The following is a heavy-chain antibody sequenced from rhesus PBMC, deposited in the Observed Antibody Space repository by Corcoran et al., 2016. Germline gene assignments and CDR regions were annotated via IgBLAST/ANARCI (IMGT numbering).Heavy chain of an antibody. Sequence: EVQLVESGGGLAKPGGSLRLSCAASGFSFSDYYMYWVRQGQGKGLEWVSGISYTSGSTYYADSVKGRFTIARENAKNTLYLQMDSLRAEDTAVYYCARVRGYSGYGFFDYWGQGVLVTVSS. V-gene: IGHV3S18*01. CDR3: ARVRGYSGYGFFDY. CDR2: ISYTSGST. J-gene: IGHJ4*01. D-gene: IGHD5-42*01. CDR1: GFSFSDYY.